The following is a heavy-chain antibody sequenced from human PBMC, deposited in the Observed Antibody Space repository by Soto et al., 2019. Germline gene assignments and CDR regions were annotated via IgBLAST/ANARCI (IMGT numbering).Heavy chain of an antibody. V-gene: IGHV1-69*13. D-gene: IGHD3-10*01. Sequence: SVKVSCKASGGTFSSYAISWVRQAPGQGLEWMGGIIPIFGTANYAQKFQGRVTITADESTSTAYMELSSLRSEDTAVYYCARPHTMVRGALSHYYYAMDVWGQGTTVTVSS. CDR3: ARPHTMVRGALSHYYYAMDV. J-gene: IGHJ6*02. CDR2: IIPIFGTA. CDR1: GGTFSSYA.